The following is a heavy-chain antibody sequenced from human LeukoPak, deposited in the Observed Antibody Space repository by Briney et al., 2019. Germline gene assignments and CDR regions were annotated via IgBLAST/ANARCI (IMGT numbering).Heavy chain of an antibody. CDR1: GFTFSGHW. CDR3: ARWGLGKGNAFDI. J-gene: IGHJ3*02. CDR2: INSDGSST. V-gene: IGHV3-74*01. Sequence: PGGSLRLSCAASGFTFSGHWMHWVRQAPGKGLVWVSRINSDGSSTSYADSVKGRFTISRDNAKNTLYLQMNSLRAEDTAVYYCARWGLGKGNAFDIWGQGTMVTVPS. D-gene: IGHD3-16*01.